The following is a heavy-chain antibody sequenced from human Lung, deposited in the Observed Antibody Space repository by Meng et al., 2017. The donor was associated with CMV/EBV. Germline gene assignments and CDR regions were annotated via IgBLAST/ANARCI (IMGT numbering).Heavy chain of an antibody. CDR2: INPNSGGT. CDR1: GYPFTGYY. D-gene: IGHD6-13*01. Sequence: QVQLVQSGAEVKTPGASVKVSCKASGYPFTGYYMHWVRQALGQGLEWMVWINPNSGGTNYAQKFQGWATMTRDTSISTAYRELSRLRSDDTAVYYCARDWEGSWAVFDYWGQGTLVTVSS. V-gene: IGHV1-2*04. CDR3: ARDWEGSWAVFDY. J-gene: IGHJ4*02.